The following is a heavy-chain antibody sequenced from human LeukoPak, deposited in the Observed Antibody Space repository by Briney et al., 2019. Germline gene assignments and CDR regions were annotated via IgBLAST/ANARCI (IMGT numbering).Heavy chain of an antibody. Sequence: PSETLSLTCTVSGGSISSYYWSWIRQPPGKGLEWIGYIYYSGSTNYNPSLKSRVTISVDTSKNQFSLKLSSVTAADTAVYYCARDVSGRFDPWGQGILVTVSS. D-gene: IGHD3-10*01. CDR2: IYYSGST. J-gene: IGHJ5*02. V-gene: IGHV4-59*01. CDR3: ARDVSGRFDP. CDR1: GGSISSYY.